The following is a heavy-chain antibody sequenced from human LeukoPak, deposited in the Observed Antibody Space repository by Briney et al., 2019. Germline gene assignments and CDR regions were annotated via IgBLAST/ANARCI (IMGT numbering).Heavy chain of an antibody. D-gene: IGHD3-22*01. CDR3: AKVIGATDYYDSSGYYPYYFDY. CDR1: GFTFSSYA. CDR2: ISGSGGST. Sequence: GGSLRLSCAASGFTFSSYAMSWVRQAPGKGLEWVSAISGSGGSTYYADSVKGRFTISRDNSKNTLYLQMNSLRAEDTAVYYCAKVIGATDYYDSSGYYPYYFDYWGQGTLVTVSS. V-gene: IGHV3-23*01. J-gene: IGHJ4*02.